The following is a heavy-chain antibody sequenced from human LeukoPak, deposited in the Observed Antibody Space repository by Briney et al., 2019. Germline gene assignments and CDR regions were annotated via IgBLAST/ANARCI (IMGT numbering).Heavy chain of an antibody. D-gene: IGHD3-9*01. CDR2: ISGSGDIK. V-gene: IGHV3-23*01. J-gene: IGHJ4*02. Sequence: GGSLRLSCAASGFTFAGYAMSWVRQVAGKGLEWVSRISGSGDIKYCADSVKGRFTTSRVNSKNTLFLQMSSLRVEDTAEYYCAKDIDILTGYYFDYWGQGTLVTVSS. CDR3: AKDIDILTGYYFDY. CDR1: GFTFAGYA.